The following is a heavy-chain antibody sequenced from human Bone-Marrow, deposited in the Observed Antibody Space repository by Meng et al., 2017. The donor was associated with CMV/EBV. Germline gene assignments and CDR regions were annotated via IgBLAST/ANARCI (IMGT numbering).Heavy chain of an antibody. CDR1: GGSVSSGSYY. Sequence: GSLRLSCTVSGGSVSSGSYYWSWIRQPPGKGLEWIGYIYYSGSTNYNPSLKSRVTISVDTSKNQFSLKLSSVTAADTAVYYCARGLVYYDFWSGYYTGSSSFDYWGQGTLVTVSS. J-gene: IGHJ4*02. CDR2: IYYSGST. D-gene: IGHD3-3*01. V-gene: IGHV4-61*01. CDR3: ARGLVYYDFWSGYYTGSSSFDY.